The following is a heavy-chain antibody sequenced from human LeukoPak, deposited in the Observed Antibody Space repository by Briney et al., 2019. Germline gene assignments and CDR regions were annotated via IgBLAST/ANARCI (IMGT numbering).Heavy chain of an antibody. CDR3: AILGGVRGTKRAFDI. CDR2: INPNSGGT. CDR1: GYTFTGYY. J-gene: IGHJ3*02. V-gene: IGHV1-2*02. Sequence: ASVKVSCKASGYTFTGYYMHWVRQAPGQGLEWMGWINPNSGGTNYAQKFQGRVTMTGVTSISTAYMELSRLRSDDTAVYYCAILGGVRGTKRAFDIWGQGTMVTVSS. D-gene: IGHD3-10*01.